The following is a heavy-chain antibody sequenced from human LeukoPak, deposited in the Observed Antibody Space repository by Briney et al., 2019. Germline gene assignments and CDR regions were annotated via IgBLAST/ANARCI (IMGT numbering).Heavy chain of an antibody. V-gene: IGHV3-20*04. CDR3: AKDPGYVVGALDY. CDR2: INWNGGST. Sequence: GGSLRLSCAASGFTFDDYGMSWVRQAPGKGLEWVSGINWNGGSTGYADSVKGRFTIFRDNSKNTLYLQMNSLRAEDTAVYYCAKDPGYVVGALDYWGQGTLVTVSS. CDR1: GFTFDDYG. D-gene: IGHD1-26*01. J-gene: IGHJ4*02.